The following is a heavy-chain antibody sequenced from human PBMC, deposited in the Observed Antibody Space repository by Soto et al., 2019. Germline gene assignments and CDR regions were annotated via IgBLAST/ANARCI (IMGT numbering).Heavy chain of an antibody. CDR3: AKGAVAGTTYYYGMDV. Sequence: EVQLVESGGGLVQPGRSLRLSCAASGFTFDDYAMHWVRQAPGKGLEWVSGISWNSGSIGYADSVKGRFTISRDNAKNSLYLQMNSLRAEDTALSYCAKGAVAGTTYYYGMDVWGQGTTVTVSS. J-gene: IGHJ6*02. CDR2: ISWNSGSI. CDR1: GFTFDDYA. V-gene: IGHV3-9*01. D-gene: IGHD6-19*01.